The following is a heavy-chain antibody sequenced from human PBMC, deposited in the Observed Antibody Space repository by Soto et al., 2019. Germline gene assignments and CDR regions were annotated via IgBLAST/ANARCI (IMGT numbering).Heavy chain of an antibody. CDR3: TRGRPLPSLNTGDEPIEI. Sequence: QVQLVESGGGVVQPGTSLTLSCAASGFTFSNYAMHWVRQAPGKGLEWVAAMSFDGTRYYADSVKGRSTISRDSARNTVFLQTSGLRVDDTALYYCTRGRPLPSLNTGDEPIEIWGQGTMVTVSS. J-gene: IGHJ3*02. V-gene: IGHV3-30*03. D-gene: IGHD3-16*01. CDR2: MSFDGTR. CDR1: GFTFSNYA.